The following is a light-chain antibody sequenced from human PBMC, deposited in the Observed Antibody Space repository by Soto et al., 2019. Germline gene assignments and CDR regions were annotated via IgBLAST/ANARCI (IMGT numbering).Light chain of an antibody. V-gene: IGKV1-9*01. CDR3: QQVKTYPRT. CDR1: QAVPNN. J-gene: IGKJ4*01. Sequence: DIHLTQSPSFLSASVGDIVTITCRPSQAVPNNMAWYQQKPGKPPKLLIYEESTLHSGVPSRFSGRKSGTQFTLTIDSLQPEDFATYNCQQVKTYPRTFGGGTKVEIK. CDR2: EES.